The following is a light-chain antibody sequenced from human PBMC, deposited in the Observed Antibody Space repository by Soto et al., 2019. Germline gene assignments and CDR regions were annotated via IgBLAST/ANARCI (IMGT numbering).Light chain of an antibody. CDR3: QQYGSSPLT. V-gene: IGKV3-20*01. CDR2: GAS. Sequence: IRLTKFPGTLSLSPEKRATLSSGPSQSSSSSYLAWYQQRPGQAPRLLIYGASSRATGIPDRFSGSGSGTEFTLTISSLEPEDFAVYYCQQYGSSPLTFAEGTKVDIK. CDR1: QSSSSSY. J-gene: IGKJ1*01.